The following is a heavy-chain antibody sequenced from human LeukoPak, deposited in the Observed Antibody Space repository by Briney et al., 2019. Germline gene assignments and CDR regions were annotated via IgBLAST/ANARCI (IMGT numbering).Heavy chain of an antibody. D-gene: IGHD6-13*01. J-gene: IGHJ4*02. CDR2: IRYDGSNK. V-gene: IGHV3-30*02. Sequence: QPGGSLRLSCAASGFTFSSYAMHWVRQAPGKGLEWVAFIRYDGSNKYYADSVKGRFTISRDNAKNSLYLQMNSLRAEDTAVYYCASSFIWETAAGTAWYFDYWGQGTWSPSPQ. CDR3: ASSFIWETAAGTAWYFDY. CDR1: GFTFSSYA.